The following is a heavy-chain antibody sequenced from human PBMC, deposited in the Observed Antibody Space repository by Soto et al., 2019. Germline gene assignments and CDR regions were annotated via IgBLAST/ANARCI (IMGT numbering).Heavy chain of an antibody. CDR1: GYTFTSYD. CDR2: MNPNSGNT. V-gene: IGHV1-8*01. Sequence: QVQLVQSGAEVKTPGASVKVSCKASGYTFTSYDMNWVRQAPGQGLEWMGWMNPNSGNTGYAQKFQGRLTMTRDTAITIAHIELSSLRNEDTAVYYCARSDGYNFNWLDSWGQGTLVTVSA. CDR3: ARSDGYNFNWLDS. D-gene: IGHD2-21*01. J-gene: IGHJ5*01.